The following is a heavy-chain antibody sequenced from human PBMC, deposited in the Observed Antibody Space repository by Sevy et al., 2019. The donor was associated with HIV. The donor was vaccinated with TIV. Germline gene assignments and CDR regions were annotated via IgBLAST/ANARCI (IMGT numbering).Heavy chain of an antibody. CDR2: ISSSSSYM. CDR3: ARNYDSSGYLMAWFDP. Sequence: GGSLRLSCAASGFTFSSYSMNWVRQAPGKGLEWVSSISSSSSYMYYADSVKGRFTISRDNAKNSLYLQMNSLRAEDTAVYYCARNYDSSGYLMAWFDPWGQGTLVTVSS. D-gene: IGHD3-22*01. V-gene: IGHV3-21*01. J-gene: IGHJ5*02. CDR1: GFTFSSYS.